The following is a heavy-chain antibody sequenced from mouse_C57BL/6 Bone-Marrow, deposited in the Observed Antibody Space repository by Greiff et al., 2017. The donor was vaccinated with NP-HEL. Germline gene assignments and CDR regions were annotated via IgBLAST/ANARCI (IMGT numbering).Heavy chain of an antibody. V-gene: IGHV7-1*01. CDR1: GFTFSDFY. CDR2: SRNKANDYTT. Sequence: EVKLVESGGGLVQSGRSLRLSCATSGFTFSDFYMEWVRQAPGKGLEWIAASRNKANDYTTEYSASVKGRFIVSRDTSQSILYLQMNALRAEDTAIYCCAREGGWYFDVWGTGTTVTVSS. CDR3: AREGGWYFDV. J-gene: IGHJ1*03.